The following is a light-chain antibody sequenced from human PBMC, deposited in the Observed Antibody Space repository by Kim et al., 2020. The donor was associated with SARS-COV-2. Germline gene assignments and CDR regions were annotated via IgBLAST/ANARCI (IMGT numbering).Light chain of an antibody. J-gene: IGLJ1*01. CDR2: DVS. CDR3: DSYTASYVTYL. Sequence: QSLTISGTGTSSDVGRYNYVSWYQQYPGKAPRLLIYDVSERPSGVSNRFSGSKSGNTASLTISGLQAEDEADYYCDSYTASYVTYLFGTGTKVTVL. CDR1: SSDVGRYNY. V-gene: IGLV2-14*04.